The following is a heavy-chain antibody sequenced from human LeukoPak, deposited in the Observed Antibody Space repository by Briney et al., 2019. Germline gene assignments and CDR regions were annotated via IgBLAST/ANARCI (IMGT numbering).Heavy chain of an antibody. D-gene: IGHD5-18*01. CDR1: GFTFSTYT. V-gene: IGHV3-23*01. CDR2: IGSSGSGI. J-gene: IGHJ4*02. Sequence: GGSLRLSRAASGFTFSTYTMYWVRHPPGKRLEWVSIIGSSGSGIHYADSVKGRFTISRDNSKNTLYLQMNSLRAEDTAVYYCARGEVDTAMQTYWGPGTLVTVSS. CDR3: ARGEVDTAMQTY.